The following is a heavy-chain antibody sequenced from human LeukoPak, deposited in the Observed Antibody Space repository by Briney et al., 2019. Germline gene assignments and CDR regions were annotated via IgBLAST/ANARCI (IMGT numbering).Heavy chain of an antibody. Sequence: RASVKVSCKASGYTFTSYGISWVRQAPGQGLEWMGWISAYNGNTNYAQKLQGRVTMTTDTSTSTAYMELRSLRSDDTAVYYCARDFPIVVVPAAMRDYYGMDVWGKGTTVTVSS. CDR2: ISAYNGNT. CDR3: ARDFPIVVVPAAMRDYYGMDV. J-gene: IGHJ6*04. V-gene: IGHV1-18*04. D-gene: IGHD2-2*01. CDR1: GYTFTSYG.